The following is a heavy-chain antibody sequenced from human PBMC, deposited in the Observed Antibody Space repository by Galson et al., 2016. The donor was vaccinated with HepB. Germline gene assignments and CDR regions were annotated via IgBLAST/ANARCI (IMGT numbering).Heavy chain of an antibody. D-gene: IGHD3-9*01. J-gene: IGHJ6*02. V-gene: IGHV7-4-1*02. CDR1: GYTFTSFG. Sequence: SVKVSCKASGYTFTSFGMNWVRQAPGQGLEWMGWINTNSGKPTYAQGFTGRFVFSLDTSVSTGHLQISGLKAEDTAVYYCARVRIQYFDYSFGLDVWGQGTTVTVSS. CDR2: INTNSGKP. CDR3: ARVRIQYFDYSFGLDV.